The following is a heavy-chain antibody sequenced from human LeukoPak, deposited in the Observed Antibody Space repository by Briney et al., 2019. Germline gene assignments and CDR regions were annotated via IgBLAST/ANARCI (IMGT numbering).Heavy chain of an antibody. J-gene: IGHJ3*02. V-gene: IGHV4-4*07. Sequence: PSETLSLTCTVSGGSISSYYWSWIRQPAGKGLEWIGRIYTSGSTNYNPSLKSRVTMSVDTSKNQFSLKLSSVTAADTAVYYRAREEWGKAVAKAFDIWGQGTMVTVSS. CDR1: GGSISSYY. CDR2: IYTSGST. CDR3: AREEWGKAVAKAFDI. D-gene: IGHD6-19*01.